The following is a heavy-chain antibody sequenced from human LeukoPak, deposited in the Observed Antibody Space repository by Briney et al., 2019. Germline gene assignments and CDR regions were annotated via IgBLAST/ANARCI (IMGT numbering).Heavy chain of an antibody. J-gene: IGHJ3*02. V-gene: IGHV3-73*01. CDR3: ARDREVVAFDI. Sequence: PGGSLRLSCAASGLTLSDSAIHWVRQASGKGLEWVGRIRSKGKSSTTAYVASVKGRFTISRDDSKNTAYLQMNSLKTEDTAVYYCARDREVVAFDIWGQGTMVTVSS. CDR1: GLTLSDSA. CDR2: IRSKGKSSTT. D-gene: IGHD2-15*01.